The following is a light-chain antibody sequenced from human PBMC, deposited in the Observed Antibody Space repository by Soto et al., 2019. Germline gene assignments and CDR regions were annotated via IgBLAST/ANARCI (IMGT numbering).Light chain of an antibody. J-gene: IGKJ1*01. V-gene: IGKV3-20*01. CDR1: QCVSSTY. Sequence: EVVLTQSPGTLSLSPGERVTLSCRASQCVSSTYLAWYQQKPGQAPRLLIYGVSSRATGIPDRFSGSGSGTDFTLTISRLEPEDFAVYYCQQYGTSPWTFGQGTKVEIK. CDR3: QQYGTSPWT. CDR2: GVS.